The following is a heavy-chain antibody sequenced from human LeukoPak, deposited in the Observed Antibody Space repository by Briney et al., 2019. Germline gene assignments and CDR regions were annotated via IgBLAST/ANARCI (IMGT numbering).Heavy chain of an antibody. D-gene: IGHD6-19*01. V-gene: IGHV4-4*07. J-gene: IGHJ4*02. Sequence: PSETLSLTCTVSGGSISSYYWSWIRQPAGKGLEWIGRIYTSGSTYYNPSLKSRVTISVDTSKNQFPLKLSSVTAADTAVYYCARADSGYSSGWYGFDYWGQGTLVTVSS. CDR2: IYTSGST. CDR3: ARADSGYSSGWYGFDY. CDR1: GGSISSYY.